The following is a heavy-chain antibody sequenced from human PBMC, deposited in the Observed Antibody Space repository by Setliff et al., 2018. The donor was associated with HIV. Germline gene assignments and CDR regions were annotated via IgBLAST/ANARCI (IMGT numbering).Heavy chain of an antibody. V-gene: IGHV4-38-2*01. Sequence: SETLSLTCAVSGYSISSGYYWGWFRQPPGKGLEWIGSMYDSGSTYYNPSLKSRVTISVDSSKNQFSLKLNSVTAADTAVYYCARGGLYSPAPPGEGHFFDYWGQGTLVTVSS. CDR2: MYDSGST. CDR3: ARGGLYSPAPPGEGHFFDY. J-gene: IGHJ4*02. D-gene: IGHD5-18*01. CDR1: GYSISSGYY.